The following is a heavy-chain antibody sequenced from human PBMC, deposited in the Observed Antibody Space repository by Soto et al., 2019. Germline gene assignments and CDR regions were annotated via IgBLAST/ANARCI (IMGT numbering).Heavy chain of an antibody. D-gene: IGHD2-15*01. CDR3: ARGRYCLTGRCFPNWFDS. CDR1: GDSISTVDYF. CDR2: IYKSTTT. V-gene: IGHV4-30-4*01. Sequence: SETLSLTCSVSGDSISTVDYFWAWIRQPPGQALEYIGYIYKSTTTYYNPSFESRVAISLDTSKSQFSLTVTSVTAADTAVYFCARGRYCLTGRCFPNWFDSWGQGTLVTV. J-gene: IGHJ5*01.